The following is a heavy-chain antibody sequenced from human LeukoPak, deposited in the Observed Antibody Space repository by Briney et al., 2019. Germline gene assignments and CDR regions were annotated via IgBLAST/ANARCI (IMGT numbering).Heavy chain of an antibody. Sequence: PSETLSLTCTVSGGSISSSSYYWGWIRQPPGTGLEWIGSIYYSGSTYYNPSLKSRVTISVDTSKNQFSLKLSSVTAADTAVYYCARDLYCSSTSCYEWDDYWGQGTLVTVSS. CDR1: GGSISSSSYY. CDR2: IYYSGST. CDR3: ARDLYCSSTSCYEWDDY. J-gene: IGHJ4*02. D-gene: IGHD2-2*01. V-gene: IGHV4-39*07.